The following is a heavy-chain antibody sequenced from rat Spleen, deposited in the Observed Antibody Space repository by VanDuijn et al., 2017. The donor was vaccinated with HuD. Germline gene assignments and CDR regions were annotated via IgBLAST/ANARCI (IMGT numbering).Heavy chain of an antibody. CDR2: ISPSGTT. J-gene: IGHJ2*01. CDR3: ARQGLGARDYFDY. V-gene: IGHV5-19*01. Sequence: EVQLVESGGGLVQPGRSLKLSCAASGFTLSDYVMHWIRQAPTKGLEWVTSISPSGTTYYRDSVKGRFTISRDNAKTTLYLQMDSLRSEDTATYYCARQGLGARDYFDYWGQGVVVIVSS. CDR1: GFTLSDYV. D-gene: IGHD5-1*01.